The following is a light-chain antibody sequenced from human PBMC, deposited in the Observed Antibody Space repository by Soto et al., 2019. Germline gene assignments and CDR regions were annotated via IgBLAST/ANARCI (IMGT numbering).Light chain of an antibody. J-gene: IGKJ2*01. CDR2: AAS. Sequence: EIVMTQSPATLSVSPGEGATLSCRANQRVSSHLAWYQHKPGQAPRLLIHAASTRAPGIPARFSGSGYGTEFTLTISSLQSEDFAVYYCQQYQTWPFPFGQGTKLEIK. V-gene: IGKV3-15*01. CDR3: QQYQTWPFP. CDR1: QRVSSH.